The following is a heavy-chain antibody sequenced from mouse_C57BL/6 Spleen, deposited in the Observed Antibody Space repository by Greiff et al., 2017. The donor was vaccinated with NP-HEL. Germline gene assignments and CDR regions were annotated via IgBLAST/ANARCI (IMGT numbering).Heavy chain of an antibody. Sequence: VQLQESGPGLVQPSQSLSITCTVSGFSLTSYGVHWVRQSPGKGLEWLGVIWSGGSTDYNAAFISRLSISKDNSKSQVFFKMNSLQADDTAIYYCARFGDYGSSYAWYFDVWGTGTTVTVSS. V-gene: IGHV2-2*01. CDR1: GFSLTSYG. CDR2: IWSGGST. D-gene: IGHD1-1*01. CDR3: ARFGDYGSSYAWYFDV. J-gene: IGHJ1*03.